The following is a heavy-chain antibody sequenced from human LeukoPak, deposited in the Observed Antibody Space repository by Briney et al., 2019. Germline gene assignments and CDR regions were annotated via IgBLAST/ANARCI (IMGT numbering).Heavy chain of an antibody. CDR2: MSGAGYTI. D-gene: IGHD3-22*01. Sequence: GGSLRLSCAASGFSISDYYMSWIRQAPGKGLEWISYMSGAGYTISYADSVKGRFTISRDNAKNSLYLQMNSLRVEDTAVYYCERVDDSSGYYLPDYWGQGTLVTVST. V-gene: IGHV3-11*04. J-gene: IGHJ4*02. CDR3: ERVDDSSGYYLPDY. CDR1: GFSISDYY.